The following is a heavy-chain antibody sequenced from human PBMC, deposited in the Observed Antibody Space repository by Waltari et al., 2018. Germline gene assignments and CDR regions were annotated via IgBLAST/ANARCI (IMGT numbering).Heavy chain of an antibody. CDR3: ASAAAGAKFDY. D-gene: IGHD6-13*01. Sequence: EVQLVGSGGGLVQPGGSLSLSCAASGLTFSRSWMSWVHQAPGKGLEWVANTKHDGSEKYYVDSVKGRFTISRDNAKNSLYLQMNSLIAEDTAVYYWASAAAGAKFDYWGQGTLVTVSS. V-gene: IGHV3-7*01. J-gene: IGHJ4*02. CDR2: TKHDGSEK. CDR1: GLTFSRSW.